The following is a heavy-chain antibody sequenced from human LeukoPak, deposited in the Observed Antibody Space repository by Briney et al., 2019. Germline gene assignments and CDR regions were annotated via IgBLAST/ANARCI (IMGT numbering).Heavy chain of an antibody. D-gene: IGHD3-9*01. V-gene: IGHV4-39*07. CDR2: IYYSGST. CDR3: AREITYYDILTGAFDI. Sequence: EPSETLSLTCAVSGGSISSNSYYWGWIRQPPGKGLEWIGSIYYSGSTYYNPSLKSRVTISVDTSKNQFSLKLSSVTAADTAVYYCAREITYYDILTGAFDIWGQGTMVTVSS. CDR1: GGSISSNSYY. J-gene: IGHJ3*02.